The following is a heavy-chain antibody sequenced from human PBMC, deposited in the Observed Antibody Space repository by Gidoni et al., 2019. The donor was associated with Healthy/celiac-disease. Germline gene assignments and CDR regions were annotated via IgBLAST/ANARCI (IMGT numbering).Heavy chain of an antibody. Sequence: QVQLVQSGAEGKKPGASVKVSCKASGYTFTSSAMHWVRQAPGQRLEWMGWINAGNGNTKYSQKFQGRVTITRDTSASTAYMELSSLRSEDTAVYYCARDRSETTLRHFDYWGQGTLVTVSS. V-gene: IGHV1-3*01. CDR1: GYTFTSSA. CDR3: ARDRSETTLRHFDY. CDR2: INAGNGNT. J-gene: IGHJ4*02. D-gene: IGHD4-17*01.